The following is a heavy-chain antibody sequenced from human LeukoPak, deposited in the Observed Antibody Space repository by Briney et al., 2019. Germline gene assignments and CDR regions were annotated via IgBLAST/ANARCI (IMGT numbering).Heavy chain of an antibody. Sequence: SVKVSCKASGGTFSSYAISWVRQAPGQGLEWMGGIIPIFGTANYAQKFQGRVTITTDESTSTAYMELSSLRSEDTAVYYCAREGSVWGSYRLYYYYMDVWGKGTTVTVSS. V-gene: IGHV1-69*05. J-gene: IGHJ6*03. CDR1: GGTFSSYA. CDR2: IIPIFGTA. CDR3: AREGSVWGSYRLYYYYMDV. D-gene: IGHD3-16*02.